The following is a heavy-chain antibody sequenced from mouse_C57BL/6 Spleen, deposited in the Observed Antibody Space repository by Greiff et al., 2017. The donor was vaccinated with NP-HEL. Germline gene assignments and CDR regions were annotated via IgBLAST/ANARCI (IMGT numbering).Heavy chain of an antibody. D-gene: IGHD2-5*01. CDR3: ARWDSKRYCDV. J-gene: IGHJ1*03. CDR2: IDPSDSYT. V-gene: IGHV1-69*01. Sequence: QVQLQQPGAELVMPGASVKLSCKASGYTFTSYWMHWVKQRPGQGLEWIGEIDPSDSYTNYNQKFKGKSTLTVDKSSSTAYMQLSSLTSEDSAVYYCARWDSKRYCDVWGTGTTVTVSS. CDR1: GYTFTSYW.